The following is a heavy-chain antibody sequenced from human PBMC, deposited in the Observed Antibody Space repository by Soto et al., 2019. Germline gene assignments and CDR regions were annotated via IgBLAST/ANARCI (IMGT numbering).Heavy chain of an antibody. CDR3: ARDLNWNYVLDY. Sequence: PGGSLRLSCAASGFTVSSNYMSWVRQAPGKGLEWVSVIYSGGSTYYADSVKGRFTISRDNSKNTLYLQMNSLRAEDTAVYYCARDLNWNYVLDYWGQGTLVTVSS. V-gene: IGHV3-53*01. D-gene: IGHD1-7*01. CDR2: IYSGGST. J-gene: IGHJ4*02. CDR1: GFTVSSNY.